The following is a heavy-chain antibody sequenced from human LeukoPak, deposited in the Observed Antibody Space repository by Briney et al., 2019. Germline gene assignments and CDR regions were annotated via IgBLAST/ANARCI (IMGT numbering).Heavy chain of an antibody. CDR3: ARARSYYDSSGPTY. V-gene: IGHV3-23*01. Sequence: PGGTLRLSCAASGFTFSSYGMSWVRQAPGKGLEWVSAISGSGGSTFYADSVKGRFTISRDNSKNTLYLQMNSLRAEDTAVYYCARARSYYDSSGPTYWGQGTLVTVSS. CDR2: ISGSGGST. J-gene: IGHJ4*02. D-gene: IGHD3-22*01. CDR1: GFTFSSYG.